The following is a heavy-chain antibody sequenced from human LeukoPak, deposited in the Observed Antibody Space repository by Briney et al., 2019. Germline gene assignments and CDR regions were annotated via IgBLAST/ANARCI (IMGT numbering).Heavy chain of an antibody. CDR1: GYTFTTYD. CDR3: ARDGAFDI. J-gene: IGHJ3*02. Sequence: GASVKVSCKASGYTFTTYDITWVRQATGQGLEWMGWINTNTGNPMYAQGFTGRFVFSLDTSVSTAYLQISSLKAEDTAVYYCARDGAFDIWGQGTMVTVSS. CDR2: INTNTGNP. V-gene: IGHV7-4-1*02.